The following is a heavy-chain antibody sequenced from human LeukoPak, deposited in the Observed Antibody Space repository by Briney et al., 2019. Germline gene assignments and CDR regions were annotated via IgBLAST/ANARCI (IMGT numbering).Heavy chain of an antibody. J-gene: IGHJ4*02. CDR2: INHSGST. D-gene: IGHD3-9*01. Sequence: SETLSLTCAVYGGSFSGYYWSWLRQPPGKGLEWVGEINHSGSTNYNPSLKSRVTISVDTTKNQFSLKLSSVTAADTAVYYCARYDILTGYEHWGQGTLVTVSS. V-gene: IGHV4-34*01. CDR1: GGSFSGYY. CDR3: ARYDILTGYEH.